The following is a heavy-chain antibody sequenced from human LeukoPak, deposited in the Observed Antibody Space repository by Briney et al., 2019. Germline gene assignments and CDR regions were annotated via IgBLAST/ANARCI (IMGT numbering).Heavy chain of an antibody. CDR3: TTGQQQWLFDY. V-gene: IGHV3-15*01. CDR1: GFTFSDVW. J-gene: IGHJ4*02. D-gene: IGHD6-19*01. CDR2: IKIKAHGTTT. Sequence: PGGSLRLSCAASGFTFSDVWMSWVRQAPGKGLEWVGRIKIKAHGTTTDYAAPVAGRFTISRDDSRSTLYLEMNSLKTEDTAIYYCTTGQQQWLFDYWGQGTLVTVSS.